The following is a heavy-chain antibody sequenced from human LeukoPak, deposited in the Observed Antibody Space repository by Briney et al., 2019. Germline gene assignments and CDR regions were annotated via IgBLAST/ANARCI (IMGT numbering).Heavy chain of an antibody. CDR1: GYTVTGYY. CDR3: ARGGPYAFWSGYTNFDY. CDR2: INPNSGGT. D-gene: IGHD3-3*01. Sequence: ASVKVSCKASGYTVTGYYMHWVRQAPGQGLEGMGRINPNSGGTNYAQKLQGRVTMTTDTSTSTAYKALRRLRSDVTAVYYCARGGPYAFWSGYTNFDYWGQGTLVTVSS. J-gene: IGHJ4*02. V-gene: IGHV1-2*06.